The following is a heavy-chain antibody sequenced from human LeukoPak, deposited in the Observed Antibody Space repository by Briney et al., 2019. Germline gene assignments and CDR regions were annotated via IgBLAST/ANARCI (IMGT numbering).Heavy chain of an antibody. D-gene: IGHD6-19*01. CDR2: IGSYNGNT. CDR1: GYTFTSYG. J-gene: IGHJ4*02. CDR3: ARGGVAGVDY. V-gene: IGHV1-18*01. Sequence: ASVKVSCKASGYTFTSYGISWVRQAPGQGLEWMGWIGSYNGNTNYAQKFQGRVTITTDASTSTAYMELRNLRSDDTAIYYCARGGVAGVDYWGQGTPVTVSS.